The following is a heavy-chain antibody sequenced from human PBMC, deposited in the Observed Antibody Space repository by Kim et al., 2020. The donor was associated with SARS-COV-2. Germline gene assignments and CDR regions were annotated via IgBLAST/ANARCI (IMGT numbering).Heavy chain of an antibody. J-gene: IGHJ4*02. CDR3: ARYDYIWGNDRSGGCFDY. V-gene: IGHV7-4-1*02. CDR2: INTNTGNS. D-gene: IGHD3-16*02. Sequence: ASVKVSCKASGYIFTSNAMNWVRQAPGQGLEWMGWINTNTGNSMYAQGFTGRLVFSLDTSVSTAYLQISSLKAEDTAVYYCARYDYIWGNDRSGGCFDYWGRGTLVTVSS. CDR1: GYIFTSNA.